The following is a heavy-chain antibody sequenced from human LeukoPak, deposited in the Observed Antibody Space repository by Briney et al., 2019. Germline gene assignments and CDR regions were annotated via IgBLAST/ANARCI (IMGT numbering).Heavy chain of an antibody. V-gene: IGHV4-31*03. Sequence: KTSETLSLTCTVSGGSISSGGYYWTWIRQHPGKGLEWIGFFYDSESFYFNPSLKSRVSISVDTSRNQFSLNLTSVIAADTAVYYCARGSGGDNYGSYYFDSWGQGSLVTVSS. CDR3: ARGSGGDNYGSYYFDS. D-gene: IGHD5-18*01. J-gene: IGHJ4*02. CDR2: FYDSESF. CDR1: GGSISSGGYY.